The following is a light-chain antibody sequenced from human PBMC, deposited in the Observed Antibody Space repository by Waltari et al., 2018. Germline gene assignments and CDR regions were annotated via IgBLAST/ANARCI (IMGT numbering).Light chain of an antibody. CDR1: SGHSSNV. J-gene: IGLJ3*02. Sequence: QLVLTQSPSASASLGASVKLTCTLSSGHSSNVIAWHQQQPEKGPRYLMKVNSDGSPSKGDAILDRFSGSGSGAERYLTISSLQSEDEADYYCQTGGDGTWVFGGGTKLTVL. V-gene: IGLV4-69*01. CDR3: QTGGDGTWV. CDR2: VNSDGSP.